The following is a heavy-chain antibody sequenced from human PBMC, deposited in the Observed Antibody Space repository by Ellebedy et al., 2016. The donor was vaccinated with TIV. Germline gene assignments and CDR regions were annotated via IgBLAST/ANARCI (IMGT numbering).Heavy chain of an antibody. D-gene: IGHD3-22*01. CDR1: GGSISRYD. CDR3: ARGGYYEGGALDV. J-gene: IGHJ6*02. Sequence: GSLRLSXTVSGGSISRYDWSWIRQPPGKGQQWIGRIYTSGNTDYNPSLKSRVTMSVDTSNNQFSVRLRLSSVTAADTAIYYCARGGYYEGGALDVWGQGTTVTVSS. V-gene: IGHV4-4*07. CDR2: IYTSGNT.